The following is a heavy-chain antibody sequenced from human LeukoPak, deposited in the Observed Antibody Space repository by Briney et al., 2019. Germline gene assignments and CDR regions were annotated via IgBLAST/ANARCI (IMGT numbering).Heavy chain of an antibody. CDR2: ISYDGSNK. CDR1: GFTFSSYA. J-gene: IGHJ4*02. V-gene: IGHV3-30*04. D-gene: IGHD4-17*01. Sequence: GGSLRLSCAASGFTFSSYAMHWVRQAPGKGPEWVAVISYDGSNKYYADSVKGRFTISRDNSKNTLYLQVNSLRAEDTAVYYCARDGTDYGGDYWGQGTLVTVSS. CDR3: ARDGTDYGGDY.